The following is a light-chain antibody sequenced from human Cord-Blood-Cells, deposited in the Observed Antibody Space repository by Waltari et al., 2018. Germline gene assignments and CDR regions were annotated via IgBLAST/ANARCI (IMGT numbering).Light chain of an antibody. CDR1: SSDVGGHKY. J-gene: IGLJ2*01. CDR2: DVS. CDR3: SSYTSSSTLVV. Sequence: SALTQPASVSGSPGQPITIPCPGTSSDVGGHKYLPWYQQHPGKAPKLLIYDVSNRPSGVSNRFSGSKSGNTASLTISGLQAEDEADYYCSSYTSSSTLVVFGGGTKLTVL. V-gene: IGLV2-14*01.